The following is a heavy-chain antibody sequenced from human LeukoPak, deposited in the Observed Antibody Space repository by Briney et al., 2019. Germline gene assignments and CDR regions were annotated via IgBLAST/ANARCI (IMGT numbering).Heavy chain of an antibody. CDR3: ARGSIEYYYDSLYYFDY. D-gene: IGHD3-22*01. V-gene: IGHV3-66*01. J-gene: IGHJ4*02. Sequence: PGGSLRLSCAASGFTVSSNYMSWVRQAPGKGLEWVSVIYSGGSTYYADSVKGRFTISRDNSKNTLYLQMNSLRAEDTAVYYCARGSIEYYYDSLYYFDYWGQGTLVTVSS. CDR1: GFTVSSNY. CDR2: IYSGGST.